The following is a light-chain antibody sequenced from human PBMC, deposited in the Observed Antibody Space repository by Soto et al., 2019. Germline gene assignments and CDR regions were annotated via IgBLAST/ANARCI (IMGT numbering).Light chain of an antibody. CDR2: EGS. J-gene: IGLJ1*01. CDR1: SSDVGNYNL. CDR3: CSYASSSTYV. Sequence: QSVLTHPASVSGPPGQWLPISCTRTSSDVGNYNLVSWYQHDPGKAPKLLIYEGSKRPSGVSDRFSGSKSGNTASLTISGLQAEDEADYYCCSYASSSTYVFGTGTKVTVL. V-gene: IGLV2-23*01.